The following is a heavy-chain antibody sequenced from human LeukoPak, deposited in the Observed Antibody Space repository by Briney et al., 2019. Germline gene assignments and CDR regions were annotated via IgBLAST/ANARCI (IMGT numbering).Heavy chain of an antibody. CDR1: GFTFSSYG. V-gene: IGHV3-30*02. CDR2: IRYDGSNK. CDR3: ASTYYDGSGYYFFAFDY. J-gene: IGHJ4*02. D-gene: IGHD3-22*01. Sequence: PGGSLRLSCAASGFTFSSYGMHWVRQAPGKGLEWVAFIRYDGSNKYYADSVKGRFTISRDNSKNTLYLQMNSLRAEDTTVYYCASTYYDGSGYYFFAFDYWGQGTLVTVSS.